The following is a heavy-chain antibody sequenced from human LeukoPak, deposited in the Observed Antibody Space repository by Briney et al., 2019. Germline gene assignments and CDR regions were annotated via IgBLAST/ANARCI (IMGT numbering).Heavy chain of an antibody. D-gene: IGHD3-16*01. Sequence: SETLSLTCAVYGGSFSGYYWSWIRQPPGKGLEWIGEINHSGSTNYNPSLKSRVTISVDTSKNQFSLKLSSVTAADTAVYYCASGGGGYFDYWGQGTLVTVSS. CDR2: INHSGST. CDR1: GGSFSGYY. V-gene: IGHV4-34*01. CDR3: ASGGGGYFDY. J-gene: IGHJ4*02.